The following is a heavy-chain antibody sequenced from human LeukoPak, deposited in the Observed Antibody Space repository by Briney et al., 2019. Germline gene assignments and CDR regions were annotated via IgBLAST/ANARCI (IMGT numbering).Heavy chain of an antibody. CDR2: ISAYNGNT. V-gene: IGHV1-18*01. CDR1: GYTFTSYG. CDR3: ARDPESLYYGSGSNYTEKNDY. Sequence: GASVKVSCKASGYTFTSYGISWVRQAPGQGLEWMGWISAYNGNTNYAQKLQGRVTMTTDTSTSTAYMELRSLRSDDTAVYYCARDPESLYYGSGSNYTEKNDYWGQGTLVTVSS. J-gene: IGHJ4*02. D-gene: IGHD3-10*01.